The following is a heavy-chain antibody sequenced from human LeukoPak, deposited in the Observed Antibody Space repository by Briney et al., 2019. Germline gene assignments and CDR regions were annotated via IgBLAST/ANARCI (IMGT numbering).Heavy chain of an antibody. V-gene: IGHV3-74*01. CDR1: GFTFSDYW. D-gene: IGHD1-26*01. J-gene: IGHJ4*02. CDR3: AKLVGATTGIDY. CDR2: INGDGTST. Sequence: PGGSLRLSCAASGFTFSDYWMHWVRQAPGKGLVWVSRINGDGTSTRYADSVKGRFTISRDNAKNTLYLQMNSLSAEDTAAYYCAKLVGATTGIDYWGQGTLVTVSS.